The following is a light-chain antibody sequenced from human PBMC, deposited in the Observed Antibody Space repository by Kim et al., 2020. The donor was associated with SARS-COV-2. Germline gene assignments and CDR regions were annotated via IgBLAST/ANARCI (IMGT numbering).Light chain of an antibody. Sequence: SPGERAARSCRASQSVSSYLAWYQQKPGQAPRLLIYDASNRATGIPARFSGSGSGTDFTLTISSLEPEDFAVYYCQQRSNWPPLTFGGGTKVEIK. J-gene: IGKJ4*01. CDR3: QQRSNWPPLT. CDR2: DAS. V-gene: IGKV3-11*01. CDR1: QSVSSY.